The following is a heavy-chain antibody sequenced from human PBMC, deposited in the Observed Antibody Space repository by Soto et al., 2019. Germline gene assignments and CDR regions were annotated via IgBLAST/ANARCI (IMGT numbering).Heavy chain of an antibody. V-gene: IGHV3-33*01. J-gene: IGHJ6*02. D-gene: IGHD3-10*01. CDR1: GFTFSSYG. CDR3: ARDISSSQGLIISYYGMDV. CDR2: IWYDGSNK. Sequence: GGSLRLSCAASGFTFSSYGMHWVRQAPGKGLEWVAVIWYDGSNKYYADSVKGRFTISRDNSKNTLYLQMNSLRAEDTAVYYCARDISSSQGLIISYYGMDVWGQGTTVTVSS.